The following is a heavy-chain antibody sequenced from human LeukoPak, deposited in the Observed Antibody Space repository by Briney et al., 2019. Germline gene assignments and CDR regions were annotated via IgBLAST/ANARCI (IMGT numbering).Heavy chain of an antibody. J-gene: IGHJ4*02. CDR1: GYTFTSYY. D-gene: IGHD3-22*01. V-gene: IGHV1-46*01. Sequence: GASVKVSCKASGYTFTSYYMHWVRQAPGQGLEWMGIINPSGGSTSYAQKFQGRVTMTRDTSTSTVYMELSSLRSEDTAVYYCATSLYYYDSSGPLGYWGQGTLVTVSS. CDR3: ATSLYYYDSSGPLGY. CDR2: INPSGGST.